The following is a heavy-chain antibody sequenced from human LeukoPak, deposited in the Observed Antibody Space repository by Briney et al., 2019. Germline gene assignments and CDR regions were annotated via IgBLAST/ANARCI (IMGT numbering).Heavy chain of an antibody. V-gene: IGHV1-8*01. CDR2: MNPSSGNT. J-gene: IGHJ4*02. CDR1: GYTFTSYD. D-gene: IGHD6-13*01. CDR3: ARGRAAAVDY. Sequence: GASVTVSCKASGYTFTSYDINWVRQATGQGLEWMGWMNPSSGNTGYAQKFQGRVTMTRNTSISTAYMELSSLRSEDTAVYYCARGRAAAVDYWGQGTLVTVSS.